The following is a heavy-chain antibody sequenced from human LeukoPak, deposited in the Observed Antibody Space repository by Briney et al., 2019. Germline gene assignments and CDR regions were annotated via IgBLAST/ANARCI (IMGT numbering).Heavy chain of an antibody. Sequence: ASVKVSCKASGGTFSSYAISWVRQAPGQGLEWMGGIIPIFGTANYAQKFQGRVTITTDESTSTAYMELSSLRSEDTAVYYCARDDDIVATIDFDYWGQGTLVTVSS. CDR3: ARDDDIVATIDFDY. CDR1: GGTFSSYA. V-gene: IGHV1-69*05. CDR2: IIPIFGTA. J-gene: IGHJ4*02. D-gene: IGHD5-12*01.